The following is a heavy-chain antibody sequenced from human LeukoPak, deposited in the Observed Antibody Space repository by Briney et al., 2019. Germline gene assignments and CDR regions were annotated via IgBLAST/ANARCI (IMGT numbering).Heavy chain of an antibody. J-gene: IGHJ4*02. CDR2: TGLESVHT. CDR1: RFTFTRHA. CDR3: VRGDDIGKHPTRAYYFDM. D-gene: IGHD3-10*01. Sequence: GGSLRLSCAASRFTFTRHAMSWVRQAPGKGLEWVSTTGLESVHTLCADSVQGRFTVSRENSRNTLDLQMDNLRVDDTAIYYCVRGDDIGKHPTRAYYFDMCGQGTLVSVSS. V-gene: IGHV3-23*01.